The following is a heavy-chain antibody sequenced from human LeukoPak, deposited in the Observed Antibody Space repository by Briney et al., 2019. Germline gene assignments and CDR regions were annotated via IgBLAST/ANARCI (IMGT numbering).Heavy chain of an antibody. D-gene: IGHD5-12*01. V-gene: IGHV4-59*12. CDR1: GGSISSYY. J-gene: IGHJ4*02. CDR2: IYYSGST. Sequence: SETLSLTCTVSGGSISSYYWSWIRQPPGKGLEWTGYIYYSGSTNYNPSLKSRVTISVDTSKNQFSLKLSSVTAADTAVYYCARDLGGRLSGYDSFDYWGQGTLVTVSS. CDR3: ARDLGGRLSGYDSFDY.